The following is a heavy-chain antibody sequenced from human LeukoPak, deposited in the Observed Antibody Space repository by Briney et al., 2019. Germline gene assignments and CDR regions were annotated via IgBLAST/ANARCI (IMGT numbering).Heavy chain of an antibody. Sequence: GGSLRLSCAASGFTFSSYAMHWVRQAPGKGLEWVAVISYDGGNKYYADSVKGRFTISRDNSKNTLYLQMNSLRAEDTAVYYCARDSIQAYCSGGSCYYYYYGMDVWGQGTTVTVSS. CDR2: ISYDGGNK. CDR3: ARDSIQAYCSGGSCYYYYYGMDV. J-gene: IGHJ6*02. V-gene: IGHV3-30*04. CDR1: GFTFSSYA. D-gene: IGHD2-15*01.